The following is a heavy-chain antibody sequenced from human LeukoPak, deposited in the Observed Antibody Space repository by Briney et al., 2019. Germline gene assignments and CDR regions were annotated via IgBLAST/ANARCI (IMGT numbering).Heavy chain of an antibody. Sequence: GGSLRLSCAASGFTFSNYTMNWVRQAPGKGLEWVSSISSSSSYIYYADSVKGRFTISRDNAKNSLYLQMNSLRAEDTAVYYCARDACSGGSCYGDYWGQGTLVTVSS. CDR1: GFTFSNYT. J-gene: IGHJ4*02. D-gene: IGHD2-15*01. CDR3: ARDACSGGSCYGDY. CDR2: ISSSSSYI. V-gene: IGHV3-21*06.